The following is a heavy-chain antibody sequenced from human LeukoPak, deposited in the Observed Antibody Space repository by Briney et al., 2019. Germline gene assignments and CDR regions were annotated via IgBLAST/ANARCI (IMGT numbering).Heavy chain of an antibody. CDR1: GYIFTDYY. Sequence: GASVKTSCKASGYIFTDYYMHWVRQAPGQELEWMGWINPNSGGTNYAQKFQGRVTMTRDTSISTAYMELSRLRSDDTAVYYCARDSPSESVWGQGTLVTVSS. CDR2: INPNSGGT. V-gene: IGHV1-2*02. J-gene: IGHJ4*02. CDR3: ARDSPSESV.